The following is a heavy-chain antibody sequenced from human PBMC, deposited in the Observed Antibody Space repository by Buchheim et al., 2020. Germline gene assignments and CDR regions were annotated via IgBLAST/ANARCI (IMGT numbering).Heavy chain of an antibody. V-gene: IGHV3-30*03. CDR3: ARSNLGFCNGGSCRNWFDP. J-gene: IGHJ5*02. CDR1: GFIFSNFG. CDR2: ISYDGSKE. Sequence: QEQLVESGGGVVQPGKSLRLSCAASGFIFSNFGMHWVRQAPGKGLEWVAAISYDGSKEYYVDSAKGRFTISRDSSESTLYLQMNSLRPEDTAVYFCARSNLGFCNGGSCRNWFDPWGQGTL. D-gene: IGHD2-15*01.